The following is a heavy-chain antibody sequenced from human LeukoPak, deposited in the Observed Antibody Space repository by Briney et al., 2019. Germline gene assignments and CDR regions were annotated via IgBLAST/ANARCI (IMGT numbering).Heavy chain of an antibody. CDR1: GYTFTGHY. J-gene: IGHJ4*02. CDR2: INPNSGDT. Sequence: ASVKVSCKASGYTFTGHYMHWVRQAPGQGLEWMGWINPNSGDTNYAQKFQGRVTMTSDTSISTGYMELSRLRSDDTAVYYCARSMVRGVIALYDYWGQGTLVTVSS. V-gene: IGHV1-2*02. D-gene: IGHD3-10*01. CDR3: ARSMVRGVIALYDY.